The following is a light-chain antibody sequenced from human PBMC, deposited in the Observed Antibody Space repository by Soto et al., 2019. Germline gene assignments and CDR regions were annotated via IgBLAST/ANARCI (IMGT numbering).Light chain of an antibody. CDR1: QYINTR. J-gene: IGKJ1*01. CDR2: QTS. V-gene: IGKV3-11*01. Sequence: DILLTQSPATLSSFPGDRVTLSCRASQYINTRLAWYQHRPGQAPRLLIYQTSIRAAGIPARFSASGSGTDFTLTISDVQPEDFALYYCHQRQSWPRTFGQGTKVDIK. CDR3: HQRQSWPRT.